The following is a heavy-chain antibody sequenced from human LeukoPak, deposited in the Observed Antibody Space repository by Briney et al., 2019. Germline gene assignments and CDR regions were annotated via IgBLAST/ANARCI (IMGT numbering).Heavy chain of an antibody. CDR2: IYHSGST. CDR3: ARRYCSSTSCRQYYYYYYYMDV. Sequence: PSETLSLTCDVSGVSISDGYYWGWIRQPPGKGLEWIGSIYHSGSTYYNPSLKSRVTISVDTSKNQFSLKLSSVTAADTAVYYCARRYCSSTSCRQYYYYYYYMDVWGKGTTVTVSS. D-gene: IGHD2-2*01. V-gene: IGHV4-38-2*01. J-gene: IGHJ6*03. CDR1: GVSISDGYY.